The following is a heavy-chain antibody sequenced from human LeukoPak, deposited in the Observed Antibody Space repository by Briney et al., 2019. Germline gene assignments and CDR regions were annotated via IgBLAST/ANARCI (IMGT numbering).Heavy chain of an antibody. CDR2: IYPGDSDT. CDR1: GSRFRSYW. CDR3: ARHGLPSTLPRYGDYAAYYYYYYGMDV. J-gene: IGHJ6*02. Sequence: GESLQISCQGSGSRFRSYWIGGARQLRGRGGEGMGIIYPGDSDTRYSPSFKGQVTISADKSVSIAYLHWSSLKASDTAMYYCARHGLPSTLPRYGDYAAYYYYYYGMDVWGQGTTVTVSS. D-gene: IGHD4-17*01. V-gene: IGHV5-51*01.